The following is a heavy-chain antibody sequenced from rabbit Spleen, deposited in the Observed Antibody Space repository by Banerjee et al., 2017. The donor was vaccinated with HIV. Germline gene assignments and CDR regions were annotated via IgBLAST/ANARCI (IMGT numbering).Heavy chain of an antibody. CDR3: GREFGCGIWWNFKL. D-gene: IGHD5-1*01. CDR1: GVSLNDKDV. J-gene: IGHJ4*01. CDR2: INIVTGKS. V-gene: IGHV1S45*01. Sequence: EQLEESGGGLVKPEGSLTLTCKASGVSLNDKDVMCWVRQAPGKGLEWIACINIVTGKSGFGSWAKGRFTIARTSATTVTLQKTRLTAAGTGTYFWGREFGCGIWWNFKLGGPGTLGT.